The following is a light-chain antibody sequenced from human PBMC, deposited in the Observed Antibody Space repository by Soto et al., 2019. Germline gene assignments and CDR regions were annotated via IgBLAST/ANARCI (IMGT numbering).Light chain of an antibody. J-gene: IGLJ1*01. CDR2: DVS. CDR1: SSDVGGYNY. CDR3: CSYAGRYTFV. V-gene: IGLV2-11*01. Sequence: QSPMRQPRAVSGSPGHSFTISCTGTSSDVGGYNYVSWYQQHPGKAPKLMIYDVSERPSGVPDRFSGSKSGNTASLTISGLQAEDEADYYCCSYAGRYTFVFAPGTKVTVL.